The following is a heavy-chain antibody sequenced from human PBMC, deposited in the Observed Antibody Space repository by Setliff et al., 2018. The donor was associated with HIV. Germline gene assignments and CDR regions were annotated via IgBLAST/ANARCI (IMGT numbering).Heavy chain of an antibody. CDR3: ARIPYSSSSVY. D-gene: IGHD6-6*01. CDR2: IFSSGST. J-gene: IGHJ4*02. V-gene: IGHV4-4*09. CDR1: GGSISSYC. Sequence: SETLSLTCTVSGGSISSYCWNWIRQSPGRGLEWIGFIFSSGSTKYNPSLQSRVTMSIDTSKNQFSLKLSSVTAADTAVYYCARIPYSSSSVYWGQGTLVTVSS.